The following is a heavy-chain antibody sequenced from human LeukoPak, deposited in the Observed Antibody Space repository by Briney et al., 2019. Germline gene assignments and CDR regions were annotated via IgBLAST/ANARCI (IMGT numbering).Heavy chain of an antibody. CDR3: AREMYDSGGYRVSYFDY. Sequence: SETLSLTCTVSGYSISSGYYWGWIRQPPGKGLEWIGSMHSSGSTYYNPSLKSRLTISIGMSKNQFSLKLNSVTAADTAVYYCAREMYDSGGYRVSYFDYWGQGTLVTVSS. CDR1: GYSISSGYY. J-gene: IGHJ4*02. D-gene: IGHD3-22*01. CDR2: MHSSGST. V-gene: IGHV4-38-2*02.